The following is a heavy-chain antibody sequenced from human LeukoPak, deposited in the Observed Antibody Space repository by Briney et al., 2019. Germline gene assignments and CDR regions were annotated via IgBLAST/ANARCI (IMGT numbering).Heavy chain of an antibody. Sequence: GASVKVSCRTSGYTFTNYDVNWVRQATGQGLEWVGWMTPNNGNTGYAPKLQGRVTMTRDISIGTAYMEVSSLISEDTAVYYCTRGDHWGQGTLVTVSS. CDR2: MTPNNGNT. CDR1: GYTFTNYD. V-gene: IGHV1-8*01. CDR3: TRGDH. J-gene: IGHJ4*02.